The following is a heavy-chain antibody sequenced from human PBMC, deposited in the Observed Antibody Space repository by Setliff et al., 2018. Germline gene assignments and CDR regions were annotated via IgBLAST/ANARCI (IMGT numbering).Heavy chain of an antibody. CDR2: INPSGGST. D-gene: IGHD3-10*01. J-gene: IGHJ4*02. CDR1: GYTFTSYY. V-gene: IGHV1-46*01. Sequence: ASVKVSCKASGYTFTSYYLHWVRQAPGQGLEWMGIINPSGGSTSYAQNLQGRVTMTTDTSTSTAYMELRSLRSDDTAVYYCARDSGSGFLDYWGQGTLVTVSS. CDR3: ARDSGSGFLDY.